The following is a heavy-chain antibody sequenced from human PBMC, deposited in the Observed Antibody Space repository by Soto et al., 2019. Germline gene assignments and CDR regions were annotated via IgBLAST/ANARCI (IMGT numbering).Heavy chain of an antibody. Sequence: QVQLQESGPGLVKPSETLSLTCTVSGGSISGYYWSWIRQPPGKGLEWIGYMYNTGSTVYNPSFRSRVTISASAPXTXFSLKLNSVTAADTAVYYCARDLWGYCGTDCYPLDVWGQGTTVTVSS. V-gene: IGHV4-59*01. J-gene: IGHJ6*02. CDR3: ARDLWGYCGTDCYPLDV. CDR2: MYNTGST. CDR1: GGSISGYY. D-gene: IGHD2-21*02.